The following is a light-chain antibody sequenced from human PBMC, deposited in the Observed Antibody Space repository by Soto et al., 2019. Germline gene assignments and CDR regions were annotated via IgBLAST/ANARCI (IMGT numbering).Light chain of an antibody. CDR1: QTISSW. V-gene: IGKV1-5*03. CDR2: KAS. CDR3: QQYDNDSWT. Sequence: DIQMTQSPSTLSESVGDRVIITCRASQTISSWLAWYQQKPGKAPNLLIYKASALKSGVPSRFSGSGSGTEFTLTISSLQPDDFATYYCQQYDNDSWTFGQGTKVEIK. J-gene: IGKJ1*01.